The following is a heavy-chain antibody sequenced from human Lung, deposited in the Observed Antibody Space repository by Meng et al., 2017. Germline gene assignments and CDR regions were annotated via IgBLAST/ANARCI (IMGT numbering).Heavy chain of an antibody. CDR1: GFTFSSYS. Sequence: EVQLVESGGGLVKPGGRLRLSCAASGFTFSSYSMNWVRQAPGKGLEWVSSISSSSGYIYYADSVKGRFTISRDNAKNSLYLQMNSLRAEDTAVYYCARDPRVLLWFGESGWFDPWGQGTLVTVSS. CDR3: ARDPRVLLWFGESGWFDP. D-gene: IGHD3-10*01. CDR2: ISSSSGYI. V-gene: IGHV3-21*01. J-gene: IGHJ5*02.